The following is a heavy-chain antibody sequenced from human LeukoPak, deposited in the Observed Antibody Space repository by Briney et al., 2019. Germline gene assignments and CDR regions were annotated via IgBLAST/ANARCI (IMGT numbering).Heavy chain of an antibody. Sequence: PSETLSLTCTVSGGSISSYYWSWIRQPPGKGLEWIGYIYYSGSTNYNPSLKSRVTISVDTSKNQFSLKLSSVTAADTAVYYCAKSWLETFDYWGQGTLVTVSS. V-gene: IGHV4-59*12. CDR3: AKSWLETFDY. CDR2: IYYSGST. D-gene: IGHD6-19*01. CDR1: GGSISSYY. J-gene: IGHJ4*02.